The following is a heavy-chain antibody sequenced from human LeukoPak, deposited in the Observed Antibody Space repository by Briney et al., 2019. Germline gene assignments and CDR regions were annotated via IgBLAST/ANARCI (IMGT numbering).Heavy chain of an antibody. V-gene: IGHV1-8*01. CDR1: GYTFTSYD. Sequence: ASVKVSCKASGYTFTSYDINWLRQATGQGLEWMGWMNPNSGNTGYAQKFQGRVTMTRNTSISTAYMELSSLRSEDTAVYYCARGSSSSNYYYYMDVWGKGTTVTVSS. D-gene: IGHD6-6*01. J-gene: IGHJ6*03. CDR3: ARGSSSSNYYYYMDV. CDR2: MNPNSGNT.